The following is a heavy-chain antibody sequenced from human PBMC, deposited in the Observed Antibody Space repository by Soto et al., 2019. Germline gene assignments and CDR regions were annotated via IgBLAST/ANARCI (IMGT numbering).Heavy chain of an antibody. Sequence: GASVKVSCKASGYTFTSYGISWVRQAPGQGLEWMGWISAYNGNTNYAQKLQGRVTMTTDTSTSTAYMELRSLRSVDTAVYYCARRFFGDNYSYGRHVWGQGTTVTVS. CDR3: ARRFFGDNYSYGRHV. V-gene: IGHV1-18*01. D-gene: IGHD2-21*02. J-gene: IGHJ6*02. CDR1: GYTFTSYG. CDR2: ISAYNGNT.